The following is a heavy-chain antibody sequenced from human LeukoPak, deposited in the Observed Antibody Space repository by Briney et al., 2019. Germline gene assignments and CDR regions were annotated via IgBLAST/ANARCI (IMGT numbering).Heavy chain of an antibody. Sequence: GRSLRLSCAASGFTFDDYGMSWVRQAPGKGLEWVSGINWNGDSTGYADSVKGRFTISRDNAKNSLFLQMNSLRVEDTALYHCARAERIAVAGPIDFWGQGTLVSVSS. V-gene: IGHV3-20*01. CDR3: ARAERIAVAGPIDF. D-gene: IGHD6-19*01. CDR2: INWNGDST. J-gene: IGHJ4*02. CDR1: GFTFDDYG.